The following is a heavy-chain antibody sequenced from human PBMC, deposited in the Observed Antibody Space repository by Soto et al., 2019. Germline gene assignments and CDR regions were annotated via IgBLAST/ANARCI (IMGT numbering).Heavy chain of an antibody. CDR2: IWYDGSNK. V-gene: IGHV3-33*01. Sequence: PGGSLRLSGAASGFTFSSYGMHWVRQAPGKGLEWVAVIWYDGSNKYYAESVKGRFTISRDNSKNTLYLQMNSLRAEDTAVYYCARDSHVGSGWQLTADYWGQGTLVTVSS. CDR1: GFTFSSYG. D-gene: IGHD6-19*01. CDR3: ARDSHVGSGWQLTADY. J-gene: IGHJ4*02.